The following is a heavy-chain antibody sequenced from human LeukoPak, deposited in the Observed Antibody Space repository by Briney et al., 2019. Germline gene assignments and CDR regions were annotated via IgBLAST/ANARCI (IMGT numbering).Heavy chain of an antibody. Sequence: GGSLRLSCAASAFTFSSYGMHWVRQAPGKGLEWVANIKQDGSEKYYVASVKGRFTISRDNAKNSLYLQMNSLRAEDTAVYYCARDWIWPQIDYWGQGTLVTVSS. V-gene: IGHV3-7*01. CDR3: ARDWIWPQIDY. J-gene: IGHJ4*02. CDR2: IKQDGSEK. CDR1: AFTFSSYG. D-gene: IGHD2-2*03.